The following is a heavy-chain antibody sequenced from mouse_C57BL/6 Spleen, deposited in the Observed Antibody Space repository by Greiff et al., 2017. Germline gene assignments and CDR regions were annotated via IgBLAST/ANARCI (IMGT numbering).Heavy chain of an antibody. D-gene: IGHD1-1*01. J-gene: IGHJ4*01. CDR2: IHPNSGST. Sequence: QVQLQQPGAELVKPGASVKLSCKASGYTFTSYWMHWVKQRPGQGLEWIGMIHPNSGSTNYNEKFKSKATLTVDKSSSTAYMQLSSLTSEDSAVYYCARRDYGSTLYYYAKDYWGQGTSVTVSS. V-gene: IGHV1-64*01. CDR1: GYTFTSYW. CDR3: ARRDYGSTLYYYAKDY.